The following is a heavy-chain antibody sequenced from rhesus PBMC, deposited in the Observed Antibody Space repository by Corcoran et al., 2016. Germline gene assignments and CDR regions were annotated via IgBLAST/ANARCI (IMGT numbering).Heavy chain of an antibody. V-gene: IGHV4-173*01. Sequence: QLQLQESGPGLVKPSETLSLTCAVSGGSISSNYWSWIRQPPGKGLEWIGRIAGSGGSTDSNPSLKSRVTISTDTSKNQFSLKLSSVTAADTAVYYCARDRLVVVAIYNRFDVWGPGVLVTVSS. CDR3: ARDRLVVVAIYNRFDV. J-gene: IGHJ5-1*01. CDR2: IAGSGGST. D-gene: IGHD2-21*01. CDR1: GGSISSNY.